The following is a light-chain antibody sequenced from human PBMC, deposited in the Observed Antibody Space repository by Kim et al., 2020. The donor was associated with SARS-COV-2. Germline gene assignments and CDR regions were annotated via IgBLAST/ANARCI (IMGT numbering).Light chain of an antibody. Sequence: DIRMTQSPPSLSASVGDRVTITCRASQSVSDYLNWYQHKPGKGPKLLIYATSNLHRGVPSRFSGSGSGTDFNLTISNLQPEDFGTYHCQQSYSTLGTFGQGTKVEIK. J-gene: IGKJ1*01. V-gene: IGKV1-39*01. CDR2: ATS. CDR3: QQSYSTLGT. CDR1: QSVSDY.